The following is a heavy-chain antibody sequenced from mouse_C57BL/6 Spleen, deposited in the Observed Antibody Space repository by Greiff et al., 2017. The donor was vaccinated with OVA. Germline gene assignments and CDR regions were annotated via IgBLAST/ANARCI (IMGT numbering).Heavy chain of an antibody. J-gene: IGHJ4*01. CDR3: AVYYGSTYAMDY. D-gene: IGHD1-2*01. Sequence: VQLQQPGAELVMPGASVKLSCKASGYTFTSYWMHWVKQRPGQGLEWIGEIDPSDSYPNYNQKFKGKSTLTVDKYSSTAYMQLSSLTSEDPAVYYCAVYYGSTYAMDYWGQGTSVTVSS. CDR2: IDPSDSYP. CDR1: GYTFTSYW. V-gene: IGHV1-69*01.